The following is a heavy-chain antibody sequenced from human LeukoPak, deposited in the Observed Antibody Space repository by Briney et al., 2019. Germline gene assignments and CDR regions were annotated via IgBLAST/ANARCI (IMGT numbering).Heavy chain of an antibody. CDR3: VKVGLGNTAIHI. D-gene: IGHD5-18*01. CDR1: GYTFPNFD. Sequence: ASVKVSCKASGYTFPNFDINWVRQATGQGLEWMGWMNFNSGNTGYAQKFQGRVTMTRNTAISTVYMELSSLKSEDTAIYYCVKVGLGNTAIHIWGQGTMVTVSS. V-gene: IGHV1-8*02. CDR2: MNFNSGNT. J-gene: IGHJ3*02.